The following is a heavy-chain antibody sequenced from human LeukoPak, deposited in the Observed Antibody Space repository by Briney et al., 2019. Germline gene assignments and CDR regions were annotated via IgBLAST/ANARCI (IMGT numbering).Heavy chain of an antibody. J-gene: IGHJ5*02. Sequence: ASVKVSCKASGYTFTSYGISWVRQAPGQGLEWMGWISAYNGNTNYAQKLQGRVTMTTDTSTSTAYMELRSLRSDDTAVYYCARAEGSDYYYDSSGYYLTWGIGVYNWFDPWGQGTLVTVSS. CDR2: ISAYNGNT. CDR1: GYTFTSYG. V-gene: IGHV1-18*01. CDR3: ARAEGSDYYYDSSGYYLTWGIGVYNWFDP. D-gene: IGHD3-22*01.